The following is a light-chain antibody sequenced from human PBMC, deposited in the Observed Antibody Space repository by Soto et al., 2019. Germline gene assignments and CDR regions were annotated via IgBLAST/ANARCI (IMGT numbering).Light chain of an antibody. J-gene: IGKJ1*01. Sequence: DIVMTQTPLSLSVTPGQPASISCRSSQSLLHSNGYNYLDWYLQKPGQSPQLLIYLGSNRASGVPDRFSGSGSGTDFTLTISRLEPEDFAVYYCQQYGSSPRTLGQGTKVDIK. CDR3: QQYGSSPRT. CDR1: QSLLHSNGYNY. CDR2: LGS. V-gene: IGKV2-28*01.